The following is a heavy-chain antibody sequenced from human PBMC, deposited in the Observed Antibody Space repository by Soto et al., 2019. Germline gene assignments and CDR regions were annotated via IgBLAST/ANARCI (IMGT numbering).Heavy chain of an antibody. CDR1: GYTFTNYN. Sequence: GASVKVSCKASGYTFTNYNIHWVRQAPGQRPEWMGGIIPNLGTANYAQKFQGRVTITADESTSTAYMELSSLRSEDTAVYYCATTMVRGVIRKPSYYYYGMDVWGQGTTVTVSS. CDR2: IIPNLGTA. D-gene: IGHD3-10*01. V-gene: IGHV1-69*13. CDR3: ATTMVRGVIRKPSYYYYGMDV. J-gene: IGHJ6*02.